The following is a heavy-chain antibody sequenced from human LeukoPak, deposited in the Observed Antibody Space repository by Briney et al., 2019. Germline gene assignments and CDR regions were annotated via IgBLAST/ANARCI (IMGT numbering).Heavy chain of an antibody. V-gene: IGHV3-23*01. CDR1: GFTFSSYA. CDR2: ISGSGGST. D-gene: IGHD3-10*01. CDR3: AKALRGVTLSDY. Sequence: HAGGSLRLSCVASGFTFSSYAMSWVRQAPGKGLEWVSAISGSGGSTYYADSVKGRFTISRDNSKNTLYLQMTSLSAEDTAVYYCAKALRGVTLSDYWGQGALVTVAS. J-gene: IGHJ4*02.